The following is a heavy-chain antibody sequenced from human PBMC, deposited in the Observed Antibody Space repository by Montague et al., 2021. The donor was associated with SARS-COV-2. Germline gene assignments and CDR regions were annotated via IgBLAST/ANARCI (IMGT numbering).Heavy chain of an antibody. CDR1: GGSCSTYS. J-gene: IGHJ6*03. V-gene: IGHV4-34*01. CDR3: ARLGDGVVPSPLRGVEPYYSYYYMDV. D-gene: IGHD2-15*01. Sequence: SETLSLTCAVHGGSCSTYSWNWIRQPPGKGLEWIGEIHHGGSTNYNPSLKSRVTISADTSKNQFALKLTSVAAADTAVYYCARLGDGVVPSPLRGVEPYYSYYYMDVWGKGTTVTVSS. CDR2: IHHGGST.